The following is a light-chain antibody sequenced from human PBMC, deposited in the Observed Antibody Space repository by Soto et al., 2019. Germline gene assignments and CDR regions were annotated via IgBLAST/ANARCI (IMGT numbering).Light chain of an antibody. Sequence: EIVLTQSPGTLSLSPGERATLSCRASQSVTTNSLAWYQQKPGQAPRLLIYAASSRATGIPDRFSGSGSGTDFTLTISRLEPEDFAVYYCQQYGGSLPVTFGGGTNVEIK. J-gene: IGKJ4*01. CDR1: QSVTTNS. V-gene: IGKV3-20*01. CDR3: QQYGGSLPVT. CDR2: AAS.